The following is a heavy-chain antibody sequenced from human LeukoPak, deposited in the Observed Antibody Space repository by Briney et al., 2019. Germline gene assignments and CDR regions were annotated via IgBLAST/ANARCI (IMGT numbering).Heavy chain of an antibody. CDR3: ARDAKGLLLRYGSGSYDY. CDR2: ISAYNGNT. CDR1: GYTFTTYG. J-gene: IGHJ4*02. V-gene: IGHV1-18*01. D-gene: IGHD3-10*01. Sequence: ASVKVSCKASGYTFTTYGISGLRQPLEQGLEWMGWISAYNGNTNYAQKLQGRVTMTTDTSTSTAYMELRSLRSDDTAVYYCARDAKGLLLRYGSGSYDYWGQGTLVTVSS.